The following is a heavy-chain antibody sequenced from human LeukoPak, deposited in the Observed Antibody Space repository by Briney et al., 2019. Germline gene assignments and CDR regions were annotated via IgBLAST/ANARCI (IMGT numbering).Heavy chain of an antibody. D-gene: IGHD2-8*02. CDR2: FDPEDGET. Sequence: ASVKVSCKVSGYTLTELSMHWVRQAPGKGLEWMGGFDPEDGETIYAQKFQGRVTMTEDTSTDTAYMELSRLRSDDTAVYYCARDTGGTVYYYYYMDVWGKGTTVTVSS. V-gene: IGHV1-24*01. CDR1: GYTLTELS. CDR3: ARDTGGTVYYYYYMDV. J-gene: IGHJ6*03.